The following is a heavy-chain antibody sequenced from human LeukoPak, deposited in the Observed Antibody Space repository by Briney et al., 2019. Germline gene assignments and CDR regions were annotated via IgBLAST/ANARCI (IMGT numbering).Heavy chain of an antibody. D-gene: IGHD6-13*01. V-gene: IGHV4-39*01. CDR3: ARHGSAAEEDAFDI. CDR2: IYYSGNT. Sequence: SETLSLTCTVSGGSISTINYYWGWIRQPPGKGLEWIGTIYYSGNTYYNPSLKSRVTISIDTSKNQFSLKLSSVTAADTAVYYCARHGSAAEEDAFDIWGQGTMVTVSS. CDR1: GGSISTINYY. J-gene: IGHJ3*02.